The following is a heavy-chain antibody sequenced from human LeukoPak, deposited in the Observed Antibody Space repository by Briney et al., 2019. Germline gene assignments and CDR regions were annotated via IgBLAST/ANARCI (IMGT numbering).Heavy chain of an antibody. D-gene: IGHD1-26*01. CDR2: ISSSSSYV. J-gene: IGHJ3*02. CDR1: GFTFSSYS. Sequence: GGSLRLSCAASGFTFSSYSMNWVRQAPGKGLEWVSSISSSSSYVYYADSVKGRFTISRDNAKNSLYLQMNSLRAEDTAVYYCARCSGSYYKVPFDIWGQGTMVTVSS. V-gene: IGHV3-21*01. CDR3: ARCSGSYYKVPFDI.